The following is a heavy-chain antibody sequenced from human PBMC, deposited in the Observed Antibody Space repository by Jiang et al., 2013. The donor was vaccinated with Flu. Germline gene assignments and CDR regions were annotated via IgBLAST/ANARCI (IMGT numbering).Heavy chain of an antibody. CDR3: ARDWQSSSCYGDCLSH. J-gene: IGHJ4*02. CDR1: GFTFKNYG. D-gene: IGHD2-21*02. Sequence: VQLLESGGGLVQPGGSLRLSCAASGFTFKNYGMTWVRQAPGKGLEWVATINLDGSQKFYAVSVKGRFTISRDNAKNSLSLQVNGLRGDDTAVYFCARDWQSSSCYGDCLSHWGQGTLVAVSS. CDR2: INLDGSQK. V-gene: IGHV3-7*01.